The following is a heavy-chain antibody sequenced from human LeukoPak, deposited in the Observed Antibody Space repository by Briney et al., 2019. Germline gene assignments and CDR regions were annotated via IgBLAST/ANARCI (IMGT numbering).Heavy chain of an antibody. CDR1: GFTFSSYG. CDR3: AKDRYSSGWYYFDY. J-gene: IGHJ4*02. CDR2: IRYDGSNK. V-gene: IGHV3-30*02. D-gene: IGHD6-19*01. Sequence: GGSLRLSCAASGFTFSSYGMHWVRQAPGKGLEWVAFIRYDGSNKYYADSVKGRFTISRDNSKNTLYLQMNSLRAEDTAVYYCAKDRYSSGWYYFDYWGQGTLVTVSS.